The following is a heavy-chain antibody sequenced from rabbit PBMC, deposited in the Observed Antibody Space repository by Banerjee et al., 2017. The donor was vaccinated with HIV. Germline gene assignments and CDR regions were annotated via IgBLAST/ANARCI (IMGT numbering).Heavy chain of an antibody. CDR2: IYAGSSGST. V-gene: IGHV1S45*01. Sequence: QERLEESGGDLVKPEGSLTLTCTASGFSFSSSYWICWVRQAPGKGLEWIACIYAGSSGSTYYASWAKGRFTISRSTSLNTVDLKMTSLTAADTATYFCAREAGYAAYFNLWGPGTLVTVS. CDR3: AREAGYAAYFNL. J-gene: IGHJ4*01. D-gene: IGHD6-1*01. CDR1: GFSFSSSYW.